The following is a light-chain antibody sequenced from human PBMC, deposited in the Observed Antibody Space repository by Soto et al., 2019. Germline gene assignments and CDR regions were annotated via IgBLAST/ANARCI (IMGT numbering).Light chain of an antibody. Sequence: ALTQPTSVSGSPGQSTTISCTGNHNDIGTYDYVSWYQQHPGRAPRLLIHGVTTRPSGISDRFSASKSGLTAPLTISGLQPEDEADYYCSSFTSNRIYVFGPGTKVRVL. CDR1: HNDIGTYDY. V-gene: IGLV2-14*03. J-gene: IGLJ1*01. CDR3: SSFTSNRIYV. CDR2: GVT.